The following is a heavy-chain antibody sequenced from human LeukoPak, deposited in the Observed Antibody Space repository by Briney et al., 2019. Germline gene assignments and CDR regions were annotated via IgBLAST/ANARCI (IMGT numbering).Heavy chain of an antibody. CDR3: AKDLGYYDILTGYYKHSSYYGMDV. CDR2: ISGSGGST. D-gene: IGHD3-9*01. V-gene: IGHV3-23*01. J-gene: IGHJ6*02. CDR1: GGSISSSN. Sequence: ETLSLTCAVSGGSISSSNWWSWVRQPPGKGLEWVSAISGSGGSTYYADSVKGRFTISRDNSKNTLYLQMNSLRAEDTAVYYCAKDLGYYDILTGYYKHSSYYGMDVWGQGTTVTVSS.